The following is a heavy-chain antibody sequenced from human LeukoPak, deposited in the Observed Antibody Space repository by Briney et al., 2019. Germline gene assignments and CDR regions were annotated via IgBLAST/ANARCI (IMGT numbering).Heavy chain of an antibody. Sequence: ASVKVSCKASGYTFTGYYMHWVRQAPGQGLEWMGWINPNSGGTSYAQKFQGRVTMTRDTSISTAYMELSRLRSDDTAVYYCARSGHYHGSGSYYKGFDYWGQGTLVTVSS. V-gene: IGHV1-2*02. CDR1: GYTFTGYY. CDR2: INPNSGGT. J-gene: IGHJ4*02. CDR3: ARSGHYHGSGSYYKGFDY. D-gene: IGHD3-10*01.